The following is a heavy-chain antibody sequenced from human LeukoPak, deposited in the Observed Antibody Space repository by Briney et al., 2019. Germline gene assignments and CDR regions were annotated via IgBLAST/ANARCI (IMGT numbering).Heavy chain of an antibody. CDR3: ARGLGGGDSSGDY. CDR2: ISAYNGNT. V-gene: IGHV1-18*01. D-gene: IGHD2-21*02. CDR1: GYTFTSYG. Sequence: ASVKVSCKASGYTFTSYGISWVRQAPGQGLEWMGWISAYNGNTNYAQKLQGRVTMTRNTSISTAYMELSSLRSEDTAVYYCARGLGGGDSSGDYWGQGTLVTVSS. J-gene: IGHJ4*02.